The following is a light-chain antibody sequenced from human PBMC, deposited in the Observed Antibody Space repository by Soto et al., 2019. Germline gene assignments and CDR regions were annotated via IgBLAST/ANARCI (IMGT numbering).Light chain of an antibody. CDR2: DAS. V-gene: IGKV1-5*01. CDR1: QSISDW. Sequence: DIQMTQSPSTLSASVGDRVTITCRASQSISDWLAWYQQKPGKAPKLLIYDASSLESGVPSRFSGSGSGTDFTLTISSLQAEDVAVYYCQQYYSTPITFGGGTKVEIK. J-gene: IGKJ4*01. CDR3: QQYYSTPIT.